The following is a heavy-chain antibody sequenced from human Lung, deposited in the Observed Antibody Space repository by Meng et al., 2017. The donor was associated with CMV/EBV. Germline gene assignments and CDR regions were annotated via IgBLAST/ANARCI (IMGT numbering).Heavy chain of an antibody. V-gene: IGHV3-69-1*01. CDR2: ISSSYAV. CDR3: ARVLLEERGWYYQGMDV. J-gene: IGHJ6*02. D-gene: IGHD6-19*01. CDR1: GFRFSDYY. Sequence: GGSXRLXCAASGFRFSDYYMTWIRQAPGKGLEWVSYISSSYAVDYADSLKGRFTVSGDNGKKSLYLQMNSLRDEDTAVYYCARVLLEERGWYYQGMDVWCQWTTVTVSS.